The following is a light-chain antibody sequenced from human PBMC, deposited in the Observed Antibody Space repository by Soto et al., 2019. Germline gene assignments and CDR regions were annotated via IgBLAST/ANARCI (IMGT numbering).Light chain of an antibody. CDR3: PQSYSTPRT. V-gene: IGKV1-39*01. CDR1: QSISSY. Sequence: DIQMTQSPSSLSASVGDRVTITCRASQSISSYLNWYQQKPVKAPKLLIYAASSWQSGVPSRFSGSGSGTDFTLTISSLQPEDFATYYCPQSYSTPRTSGQGTKVEIK. CDR2: AAS. J-gene: IGKJ1*01.